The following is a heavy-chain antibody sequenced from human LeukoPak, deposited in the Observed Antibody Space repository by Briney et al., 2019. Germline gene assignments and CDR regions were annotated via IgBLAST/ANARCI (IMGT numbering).Heavy chain of an antibody. CDR3: ARSVLRYSSGWYYFDY. J-gene: IGHJ4*02. CDR1: GFTFSSYS. Sequence: GGSLRLSCAASGFTFSSYSTNWVRQAPGKGLEWVSSISSSSSYIYYADSVKGRFTISRDNAKNSLYLQMNSLRAEDTAVYYCARSVLRYSSGWYYFDYWGQGTLVTVSS. CDR2: ISSSSSYI. D-gene: IGHD6-19*01. V-gene: IGHV3-21*01.